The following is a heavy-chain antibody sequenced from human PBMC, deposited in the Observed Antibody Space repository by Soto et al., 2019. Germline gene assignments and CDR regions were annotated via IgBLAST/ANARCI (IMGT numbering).Heavy chain of an antibody. V-gene: IGHV3-30*18. Sequence: GGSLRLSCAASGFTFSKYAMYWVRQAPGRGPEWVAVVSFDGNNRFHADSVRGRFTISRDNSKSTLFLQMDSLRVEDTAVYYCVKSFFYDSSGYHYGLFDHWGQGALVTVSS. CDR1: GFTFSKYA. D-gene: IGHD3-22*01. J-gene: IGHJ4*02. CDR3: VKSFFYDSSGYHYGLFDH. CDR2: VSFDGNNR.